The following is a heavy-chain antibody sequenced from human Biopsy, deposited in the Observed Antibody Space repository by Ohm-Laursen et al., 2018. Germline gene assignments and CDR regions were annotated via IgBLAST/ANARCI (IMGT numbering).Heavy chain of an antibody. D-gene: IGHD3-22*01. CDR1: GDSISSYY. J-gene: IGHJ2*01. CDR3: ARDRGFYSDRTVPGYFDL. Sequence: TLSLTCTVSGDSISSYYWSWLRQPPGKGLEWIGYVSYTGSTDYNPSLQSRVTISVDTSKNHFSLRLRSVTPADTAMYYCARDRGFYSDRTVPGYFDLWGRGTLVTVSS. V-gene: IGHV4-59*01. CDR2: VSYTGST.